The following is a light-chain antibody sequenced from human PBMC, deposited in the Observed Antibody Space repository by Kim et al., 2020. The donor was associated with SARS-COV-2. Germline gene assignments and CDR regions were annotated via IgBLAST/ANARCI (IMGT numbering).Light chain of an antibody. CDR2: GKN. CDR1: SLRRNY. CDR3: KSRDSSGNYVM. J-gene: IGLJ3*02. Sequence: SSELTQDPAVSVALGQTVRITCQGDSLRRNYAGWYQQKPGQAPVLVIYGKNTRPSGIPDRFSGSSSGNTASLTITGAQAEDEADYYCKSRDSSGNYVMFGGGTQLTVL. V-gene: IGLV3-19*01.